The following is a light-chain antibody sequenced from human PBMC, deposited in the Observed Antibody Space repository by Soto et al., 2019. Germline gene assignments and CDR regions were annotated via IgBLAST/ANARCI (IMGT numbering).Light chain of an antibody. V-gene: IGLV2-11*01. CDR2: DVS. Sequence: ALTQPRSVSGSPGQSVTISCTGTSSDVGGHNYVSWYQQHPGKAPKLMIYDVSKRPSGVPDRFSGSKSGNMASLTISGLQGEDEADYYCCSYAGSYTFVFGGGTKLTVL. J-gene: IGLJ3*02. CDR1: SSDVGGHNY. CDR3: CSYAGSYTFV.